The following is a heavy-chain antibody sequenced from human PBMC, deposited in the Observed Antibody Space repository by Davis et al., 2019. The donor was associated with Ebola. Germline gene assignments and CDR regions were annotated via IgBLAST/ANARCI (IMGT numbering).Heavy chain of an antibody. J-gene: IGHJ4*02. CDR1: GFTFSRYW. CDR3: ARGRWNYAMDY. CDR2: ITNGGSTN. V-gene: IGHV3-48*02. Sequence: GGSLRLSCAASGFTFSRYWMSWVRQAPGKGLEWLSYITNGGSTNSYADSVKGRFTVSRDNAKNSLFLQMNSLRDEETAVYYCARGRWNYAMDYWGLGTLVIVSS. D-gene: IGHD1-7*01.